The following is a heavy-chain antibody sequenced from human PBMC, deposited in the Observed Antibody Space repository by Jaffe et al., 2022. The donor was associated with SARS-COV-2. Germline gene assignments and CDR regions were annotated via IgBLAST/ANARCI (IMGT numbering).Heavy chain of an antibody. CDR2: INPSGGST. CDR3: ARDSGSSGYYDNSGYYLDLAY. Sequence: QVQLVQSGAEVKKPGASVKVSCKASGYTFTSHYMHWVRQAPGQGLEWMGIINPSGGSTRYAQKFQGRVTMTRDTSTSTVYMELSSLRSEDTAVYYCARDSGSSGYYDNSGYYLDLAYWGQGTLVTVSS. J-gene: IGHJ4*02. V-gene: IGHV1-46*01. D-gene: IGHD3-22*01. CDR1: GYTFTSHY.